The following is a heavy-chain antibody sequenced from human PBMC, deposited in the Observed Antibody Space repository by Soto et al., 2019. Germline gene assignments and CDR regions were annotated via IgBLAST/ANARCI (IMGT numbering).Heavy chain of an antibody. Sequence: PGGSLRLSCAASGFRFRTRAMSWVRQAPGKGLEWVASIRPGGASTYYADSVKGRFAVSRDNSNVTLYLQMDSLRVEDTAIYYCTTHEEGAPWAGGFDSWGQGTLVTVSS. D-gene: IGHD1-26*01. CDR2: IRPGGAST. CDR3: TTHEEGAPWAGGFDS. J-gene: IGHJ5*01. V-gene: IGHV3-23*01. CDR1: GFRFRTRA.